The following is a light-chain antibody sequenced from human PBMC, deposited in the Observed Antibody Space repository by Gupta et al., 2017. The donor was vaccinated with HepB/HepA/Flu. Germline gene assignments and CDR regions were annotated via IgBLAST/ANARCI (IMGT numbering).Light chain of an antibody. J-gene: IGKJ3*01. V-gene: IGKV1-5*03. CDR2: RAS. CDR3: QQYNSYLS. Sequence: IQMTGSLLTLFASVGDRVTITCRASQTISIWLAWYQQKPGEAPKLLIYRASSLQTGVPSRFSGSGSGTEFTLTISSLQPDDFATYYCQQYNSYLSFGPGTKVDIK. CDR1: QTISIW.